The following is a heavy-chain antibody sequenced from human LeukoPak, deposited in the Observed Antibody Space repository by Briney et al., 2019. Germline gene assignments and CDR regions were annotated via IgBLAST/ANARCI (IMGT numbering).Heavy chain of an antibody. CDR1: GFTFSSYW. Sequence: AGGSLRLSCAASGFTFSSYWMHWVRQVPGKGLVWVSRTQSDGSSTRFADSVKGRFTISRDNAKNTLYLQMNSRRAEDTAVYYCARGSTPEEDILDIWGQGTMVTVSS. CDR3: ARGSTPEEDILDI. CDR2: TQSDGSST. V-gene: IGHV3-74*01. J-gene: IGHJ3*02. D-gene: IGHD2-15*01.